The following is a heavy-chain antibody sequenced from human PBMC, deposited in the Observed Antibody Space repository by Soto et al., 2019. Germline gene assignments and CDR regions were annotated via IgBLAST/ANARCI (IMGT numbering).Heavy chain of an antibody. D-gene: IGHD3-22*01. Sequence: QLLESGGGLVQPGGSLRLSCVASGFPFSNYAMTWVRQAPGKGLEWVSALSGSGVSTYYADSVMGRFTISRDYSKNTVYLQMNSPRAEDTAVYYCAKIESRFYYDSTGYYPFDYWGQGTLVTVSS. V-gene: IGHV3-23*01. J-gene: IGHJ4*02. CDR2: LSGSGVST. CDR1: GFPFSNYA. CDR3: AKIESRFYYDSTGYYPFDY.